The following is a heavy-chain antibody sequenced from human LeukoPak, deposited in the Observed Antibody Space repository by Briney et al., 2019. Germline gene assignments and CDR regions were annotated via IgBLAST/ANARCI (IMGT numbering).Heavy chain of an antibody. Sequence: GGSLRLSCAASGFTFSAFAMNWVRQAPGKGLEWVSVISDSGGSTSYADSVKGRFTISRDNSKNTLYLQMNSLRAEDTAVYYCAKVAPGGWYGGAFDIWGLGTMVTVSS. D-gene: IGHD6-19*01. J-gene: IGHJ3*02. CDR1: GFTFSAFA. CDR3: AKVAPGGWYGGAFDI. V-gene: IGHV3-23*01. CDR2: ISDSGGST.